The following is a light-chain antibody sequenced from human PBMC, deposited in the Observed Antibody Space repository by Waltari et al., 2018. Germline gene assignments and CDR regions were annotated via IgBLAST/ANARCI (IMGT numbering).Light chain of an antibody. Sequence: QSALPQPASVSGSPGQSITVSCTGTSSDVGSYNLVPWYQQHPGKAPKLMIYEGSKRPSGVSNRFSGSKSGNTASLTISGLQAEDEADYYCCSYAGSSTLLFGGGTKVTVL. CDR1: SSDVGSYNL. J-gene: IGLJ2*01. V-gene: IGLV2-23*01. CDR2: EGS. CDR3: CSYAGSSTLL.